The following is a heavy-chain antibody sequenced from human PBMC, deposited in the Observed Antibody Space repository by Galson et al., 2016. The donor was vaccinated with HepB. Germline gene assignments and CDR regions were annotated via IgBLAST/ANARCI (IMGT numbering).Heavy chain of an antibody. CDR3: ARERDRYGFFDF. J-gene: IGHJ4*02. Sequence: SLRLSCAASGFTFSDYDMNWVRQAPGKGLEWISYIRNTGDTLYYAESVKGRFTISRDNAKNSLFLQMSSLRADDTAIYFCARERDRYGFFDFWGQGIPVTVSS. D-gene: IGHD4-17*01. CDR1: GFTFSDYD. V-gene: IGHV3-48*03. CDR2: IRNTGDTL.